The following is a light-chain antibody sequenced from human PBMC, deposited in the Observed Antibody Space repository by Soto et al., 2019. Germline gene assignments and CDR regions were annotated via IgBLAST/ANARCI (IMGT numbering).Light chain of an antibody. J-gene: IGKJ1*01. V-gene: IGKV1-5*01. CDR3: QQYNSYPWT. CDR2: DAS. CDR1: QSISNL. Sequence: DIQMTQSPSTLSGSVGDRVTSTCRASQSISNLLAWYQQKPGKAPKLLIYDASSLESGVPSRFSGSGSGTEFTLTISSLQPDDFATYYCQQYNSYPWTFGQGTKVDIK.